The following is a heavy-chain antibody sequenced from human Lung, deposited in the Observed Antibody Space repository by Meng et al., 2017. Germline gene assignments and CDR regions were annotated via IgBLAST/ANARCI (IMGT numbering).Heavy chain of an antibody. V-gene: IGHV4-34*01. D-gene: IGHD4-11*01. J-gene: IGHJ4*02. CDR1: GGYFSDSY. CDR3: ARGPTTMAHDFDY. CDR2: INHSGST. Sequence: VQSQPVGSALLKPSEPLSLTSVDSGGYFSDSYCSWIRQPPGKGLEWIGEINHSGSTNYNPSLESRATISVDTSQNNLSLKLSSVTAADSAVYYCARGPTTMAHDFDYWGQGTLVTVSS.